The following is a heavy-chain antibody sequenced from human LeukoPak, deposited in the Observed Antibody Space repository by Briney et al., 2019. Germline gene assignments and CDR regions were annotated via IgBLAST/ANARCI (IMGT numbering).Heavy chain of an antibody. V-gene: IGHV4-59*01. J-gene: IGHJ3*02. CDR1: GGSISSYY. D-gene: IGHD3-22*01. CDR2: IYYSGYT. CDR3: ATRGDYSDTSGNSYDALDI. Sequence: SETLSLTCTVSGGSISSYYWSWIRQPPGKGLEWIGYIYYSGYTNYNPSLKSRVTISVDTSKNQFSLKLSSVTAADTAVYYCATRGDYSDTSGNSYDALDIWGQGTMVTVSS.